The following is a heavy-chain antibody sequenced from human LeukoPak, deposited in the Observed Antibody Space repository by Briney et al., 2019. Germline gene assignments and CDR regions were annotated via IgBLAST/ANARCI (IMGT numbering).Heavy chain of an antibody. CDR2: IIPIFGTA. V-gene: IGHV1-69*05. D-gene: IGHD6-13*01. J-gene: IGHJ5*02. CDR3: ARAPIEAAGKNWFDP. CDR1: GGTFSSYA. Sequence: ASVKVSCKASGGTFSSYAISWVRQAPGQGLEWMGRIIPIFGTATYAQKFQGRVTLTTDESTSTAYMELSRLRSEDTAVYYCARAPIEAAGKNWFDPWGQGPLVTVSS.